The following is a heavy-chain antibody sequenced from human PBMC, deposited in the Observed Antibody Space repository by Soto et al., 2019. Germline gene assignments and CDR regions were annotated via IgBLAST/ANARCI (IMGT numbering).Heavy chain of an antibody. Sequence: PGESLKISCKGSGYSFISSWIGWVRQMPGKGLEWMGIIYPGDSDTRYSPSFQGQVTISADKSISTAYLQWSSLKASDTAMYYCARGPGDYYYGMAVWGQGTTVTVSS. CDR2: IYPGDSDT. CDR1: GYSFISSW. CDR3: ARGPGDYYYGMAV. V-gene: IGHV5-51*01. J-gene: IGHJ6*02. D-gene: IGHD3-10*01.